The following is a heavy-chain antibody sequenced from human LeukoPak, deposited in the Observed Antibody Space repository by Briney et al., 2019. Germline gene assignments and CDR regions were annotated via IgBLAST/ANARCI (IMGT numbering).Heavy chain of an antibody. Sequence: SETLSLTCSVSGGSISKSTYYWGWIRQPPGKGLEWIGIFYYSGSTYYSPSLKSRVTISIDTSKNQFSLRLNSVTAADTAVYYCARGGISMVPTDYWGQGTLVTVSS. D-gene: IGHD3-10*01. CDR1: GGSISKSTYY. J-gene: IGHJ4*02. V-gene: IGHV4-39*07. CDR3: ARGGISMVPTDY. CDR2: FYYSGST.